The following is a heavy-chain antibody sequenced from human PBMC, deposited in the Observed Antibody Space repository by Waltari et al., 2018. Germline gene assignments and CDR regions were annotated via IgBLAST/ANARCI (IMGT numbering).Heavy chain of an antibody. D-gene: IGHD2-2*02. Sequence: QLQLQESRPGLVKPSETLSLTCTVSGGSFSGYYWSWIRQPPGKGLEWIGEINHSGSTNYNPSLKSRVTISVDTSKNQFSLKLSSVTAADTAVYYCARGVKRGPAAIKCGWFDPWGQGTLVTVSS. CDR3: ARGVKRGPAAIKCGWFDP. J-gene: IGHJ5*02. CDR1: GGSFSGYY. CDR2: INHSGST. V-gene: IGHV4-34*01.